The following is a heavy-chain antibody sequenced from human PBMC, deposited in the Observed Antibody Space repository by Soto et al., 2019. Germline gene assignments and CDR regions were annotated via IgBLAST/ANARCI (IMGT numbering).Heavy chain of an antibody. D-gene: IGHD3-22*01. V-gene: IGHV5-51*01. CDR2: IYPDDSDT. CDR3: ARLTLAQDSSGYHSFDD. Sequence: PGESLKISCKHSGFNFPTFWIAWVRQMPGKGLEWMGTIYPDDSDTRYSPSFQGQVTISADKSIQTAYLQWGSLKASDSALYYCARLTLAQDSSGYHSFDDWGLGTLVTVSS. J-gene: IGHJ4*02. CDR1: GFNFPTFW.